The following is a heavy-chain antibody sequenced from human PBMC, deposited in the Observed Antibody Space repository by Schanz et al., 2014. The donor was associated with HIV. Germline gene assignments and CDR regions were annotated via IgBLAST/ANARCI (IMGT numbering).Heavy chain of an antibody. Sequence: EVQLVESGGGLVKPGGSLRLSCAASGFTLSSYTMTWVRQAPGKGLEWVSSISTSGYIYYADSVKGRFSISRDSAKNTLYLQMNSLRAEDTAIYYCAKTSITLGMDVWGQGTTVTVSS. J-gene: IGHJ6*02. CDR3: AKTSITLGMDV. D-gene: IGHD1-20*01. CDR1: GFTLSSYT. CDR2: ISTSGYI. V-gene: IGHV3-21*04.